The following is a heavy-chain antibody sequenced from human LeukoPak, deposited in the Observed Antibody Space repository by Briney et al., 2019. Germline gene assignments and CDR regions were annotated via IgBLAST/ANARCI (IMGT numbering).Heavy chain of an antibody. CDR3: ARDHYHKVHSVMVTAPDY. J-gene: IGHJ4*02. V-gene: IGHV1-46*01. Sequence: ASVKVSCKASGYTFTSYYMHWVRQAPGQGLEWMGIINPSGGSTSYAQKFQGRVTMTRDTSTSTVYMELSSLRSEDTAVYYCARDHYHKVHSVMVTAPDYWGQGTLVIVSS. D-gene: IGHD2-21*02. CDR1: GYTFTSYY. CDR2: INPSGGST.